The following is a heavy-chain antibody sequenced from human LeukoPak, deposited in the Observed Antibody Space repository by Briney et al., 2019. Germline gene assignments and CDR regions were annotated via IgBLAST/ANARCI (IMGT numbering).Heavy chain of an antibody. CDR3: ARGLNLWFGELYNY. J-gene: IGHJ4*02. CDR2: MNPNSGNT. Sequence: ASVKVSCEASGYTFTSYDINWVRQATGQGLEWMGWMNPNSGNTGYAQKFQGRVTMTRNTSISTAYMELSSLRSEDTAVYYCARGLNLWFGELYNYWGQGTLVTVSS. CDR1: GYTFTSYD. D-gene: IGHD3-10*01. V-gene: IGHV1-8*01.